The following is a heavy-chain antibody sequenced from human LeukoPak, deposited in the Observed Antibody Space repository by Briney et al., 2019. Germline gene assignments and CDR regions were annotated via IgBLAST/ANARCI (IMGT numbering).Heavy chain of an antibody. D-gene: IGHD3-10*01. Sequence: SETLSLTCTVSGGSISSYYWSWIRQPPGKGLEWIGYIYYSGSTYYNPSLKSRVTISVDTSKNQFSLKLSSVTAADTAVYYCARVKELDQYYYYYYGMDVWGQGTTVTVSS. V-gene: IGHV4-59*12. CDR1: GGSISSYY. CDR3: ARVKELDQYYYYYYGMDV. CDR2: IYYSGST. J-gene: IGHJ6*02.